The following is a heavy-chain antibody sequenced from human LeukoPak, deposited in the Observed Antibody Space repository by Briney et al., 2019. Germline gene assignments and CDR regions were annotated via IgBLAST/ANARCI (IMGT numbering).Heavy chain of an antibody. CDR1: GGSISSSSYY. J-gene: IGHJ3*02. V-gene: IGHV4-39*07. CDR3: ARDPVGATGYAFDI. CDR2: IYYSGST. Sequence: SETLSLTCTVSGGSISSSSYYWGWIRQPPGKGLEWIGSIYYSGSTYYNPSLKSRVTISVDTSKNQFSLKLSSVTAADTAVYYCARDPVGATGYAFDIWGQGTMVTVSS. D-gene: IGHD1-26*01.